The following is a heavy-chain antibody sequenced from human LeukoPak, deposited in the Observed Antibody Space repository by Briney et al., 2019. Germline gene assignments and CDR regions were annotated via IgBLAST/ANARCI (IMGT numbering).Heavy chain of an antibody. V-gene: IGHV3-23*01. J-gene: IGHJ4*02. Sequence: GSLRLSCAASGFTFSSNALSWVRQAPGKGLEWVSVIGTSVGDTYYADSVKGRFTISRDNSKNTVYLQLNSLRAEDTAVYYCAKRVAAPGRTYYFDYWGQGTLVIVSS. CDR2: IGTSVGDT. D-gene: IGHD6-13*01. CDR3: AKRVAAPGRTYYFDY. CDR1: GFTFSSNA.